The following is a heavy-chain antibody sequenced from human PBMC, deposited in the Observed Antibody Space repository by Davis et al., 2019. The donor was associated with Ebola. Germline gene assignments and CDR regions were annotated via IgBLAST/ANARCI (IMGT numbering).Heavy chain of an antibody. V-gene: IGHV1-69*13. Sequence: SVKVSCKASGGTFSSYAISWVRQAPGQGLEWMGGIIPIFGTANYAQKFQGRVTITADESTSTADMELRSLTSDDTAVYYCARVAGSGYVVVSAAPNPPDYWGQGTLVTVSP. CDR1: GGTFSSYA. D-gene: IGHD2-2*01. CDR2: IIPIFGTA. CDR3: ARVAGSGYVVVSAAPNPPDY. J-gene: IGHJ4*02.